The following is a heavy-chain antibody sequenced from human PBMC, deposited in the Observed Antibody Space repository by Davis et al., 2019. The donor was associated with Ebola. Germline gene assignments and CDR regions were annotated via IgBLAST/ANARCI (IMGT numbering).Heavy chain of an antibody. J-gene: IGHJ4*02. CDR3: AKDALAGYSSSAGGDY. V-gene: IGHV3-53*04. Sequence: GESLKISCAASGFTVSSSYMSWVRQTPGKGLEWVSVINSGGTTYYADSVKGRFTISRHNSKNTLYLQMNSLRADDTAVYYCAKDALAGYSSSAGGDYWGQGTLITVSS. CDR2: INSGGTT. CDR1: GFTVSSSY. D-gene: IGHD6-6*01.